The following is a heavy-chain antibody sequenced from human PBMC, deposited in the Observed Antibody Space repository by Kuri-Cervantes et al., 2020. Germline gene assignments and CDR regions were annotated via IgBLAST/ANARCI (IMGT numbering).Heavy chain of an antibody. CDR3: AIYVLRFLEWFSAAYYYYMDV. Sequence: SETLSLTCSVSGGSISNYYWTWIRQPPGKGLEWVGYIYYSGSTNYNPSLKSRVTISVDTSKNQFSLKLSSVTAADTAVYYCAIYVLRFLEWFSAAYYYYMDVWGKGTTVTVSS. D-gene: IGHD3-3*01. V-gene: IGHV4-59*01. CDR2: IYYSGST. J-gene: IGHJ6*03. CDR1: GGSISNYY.